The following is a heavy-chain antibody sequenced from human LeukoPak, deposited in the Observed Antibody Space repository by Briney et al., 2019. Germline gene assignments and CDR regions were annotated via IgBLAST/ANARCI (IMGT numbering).Heavy chain of an antibody. CDR1: GGSISSGGYS. J-gene: IGHJ4*02. Sequence: SETLSLTCTVSGGSISSGGYSWSWIRQHPGKGLEWIGYVYSSGTTSYNPSLKSRVTMSVATSENQFSLNLNSVTAADTAVYYCASGNGYSCDYWGQGTLVTVSS. D-gene: IGHD5-24*01. CDR2: VYSSGTT. CDR3: ASGNGYSCDY. V-gene: IGHV4-31*03.